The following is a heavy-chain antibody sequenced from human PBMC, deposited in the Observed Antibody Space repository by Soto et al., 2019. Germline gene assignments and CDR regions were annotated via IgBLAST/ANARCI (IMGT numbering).Heavy chain of an antibody. CDR2: IYYSGST. CDR3: AREERDDSSGYLVDY. D-gene: IGHD3-22*01. CDR1: GGSISSGGYY. Sequence: PSETLSLTCTVSGGSISSGGYYWSWIRQHPGKGLEWIGYIYYSGSTYYNPSLKSRVTISVDTSKNQFSLKLSSVTAADTAVYYCAREERDDSSGYLVDYWGQGTLVTVSS. J-gene: IGHJ4*02. V-gene: IGHV4-31*03.